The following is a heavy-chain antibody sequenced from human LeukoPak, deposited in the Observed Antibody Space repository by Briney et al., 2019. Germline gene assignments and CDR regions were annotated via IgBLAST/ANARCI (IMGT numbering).Heavy chain of an antibody. J-gene: IGHJ3*02. Sequence: AGWSLRLSCEATGFSFDDYAMHWVRHAAGKGLQWVSGICWNSGSIGYADSVKGRFTISRDNAKNSLYLQMNSLRAEDMALYYCAKDIGILRKTGAFDIWGQGTMVTVSS. CDR1: GFSFDDYA. CDR2: ICWNSGSI. D-gene: IGHD2-15*01. V-gene: IGHV3-9*03. CDR3: AKDIGILRKTGAFDI.